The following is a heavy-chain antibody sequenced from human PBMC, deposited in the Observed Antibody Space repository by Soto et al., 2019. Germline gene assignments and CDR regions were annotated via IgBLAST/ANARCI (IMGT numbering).Heavy chain of an antibody. CDR2: IYYSGST. CDR1: GGSISSYY. J-gene: IGHJ5*02. V-gene: IGHV4-59*01. Sequence: QVQLQESGPGLVKPSETLSLTCTVYGGSISSYYWSWIRQHPGKGLEWIGYIYYSGSTNYNPSLKSRVTISVDTSKNQFSLKLSSVTAADTAVYYCAREIYYYDSSGYYTSFDPWGQGTLVTVSS. CDR3: AREIYYYDSSGYYTSFDP. D-gene: IGHD3-22*01.